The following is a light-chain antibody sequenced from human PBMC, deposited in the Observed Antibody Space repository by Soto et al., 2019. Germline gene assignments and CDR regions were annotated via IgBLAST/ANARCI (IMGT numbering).Light chain of an antibody. Sequence: QSALTQPPSASGSPGQSVAISCTGTSSDVGGNNYVSWYQQHPGKAPKLMVYEVTKRPSGVPDRFSGSKSGNTASLTVSGLQAEDEADYYCSSYAGSNNVIFGGGTQLTVL. CDR1: SSDVGGNNY. J-gene: IGLJ2*01. V-gene: IGLV2-8*01. CDR2: EVT. CDR3: SSYAGSNNVI.